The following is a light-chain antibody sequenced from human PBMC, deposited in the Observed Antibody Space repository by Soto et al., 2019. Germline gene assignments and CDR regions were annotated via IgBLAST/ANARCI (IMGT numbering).Light chain of an antibody. CDR2: GAS. CDR3: QQYNNWPPEYT. Sequence: EIVMTQSPATLSVSPGERATLSCRASQSVSSNLARYQQKPGQAPRLLIYGASTRATGIPARFSGSGSGTEFTLTISSLQSEDFAVYYCQQYNNWPPEYTFXQGTKVDIK. V-gene: IGKV3-15*01. J-gene: IGKJ2*01. CDR1: QSVSSN.